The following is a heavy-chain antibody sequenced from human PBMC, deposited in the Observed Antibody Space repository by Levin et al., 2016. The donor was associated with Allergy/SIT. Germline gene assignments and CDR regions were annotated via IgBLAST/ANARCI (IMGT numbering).Heavy chain of an antibody. J-gene: IGHJ4*02. Sequence: GSLRLSCTVSGGSVSSGSYYWSWIRQPPGKGLEWIGYIYYSGSTNYNPSLKSRVTISVDTSKNQFSLKLSSVTAADTAVYYCARDPSGYGGNKPIDYWGQGTLVTVSS. D-gene: IGHD4-23*01. CDR2: IYYSGST. CDR3: ARDPSGYGGNKPIDY. CDR1: GGSVSSGSYY. V-gene: IGHV4-61*01.